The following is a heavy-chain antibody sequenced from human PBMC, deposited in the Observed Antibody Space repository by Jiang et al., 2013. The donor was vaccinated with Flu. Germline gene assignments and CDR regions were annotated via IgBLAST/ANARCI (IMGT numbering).Heavy chain of an antibody. CDR2: STLTMVT. D-gene: IGHD1-1*01. Sequence: SVKVSCKASGYTFTNYGISWVRRPLDKGLSGWDGSTLTMVTQNSVQKLQGRVTMTTGTSTSTAYMELRSLRSDDTAVYYCARDLRPTEGYFDYWGQGSLVTVSS. CDR1: GYTFTNYG. V-gene: IGHV1-18*01. CDR3: ARDLRPTEGYFDY. J-gene: IGHJ4*02.